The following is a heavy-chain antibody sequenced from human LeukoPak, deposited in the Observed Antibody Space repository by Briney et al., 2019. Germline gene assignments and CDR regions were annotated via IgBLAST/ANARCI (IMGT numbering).Heavy chain of an antibody. Sequence: GGSLRLSCEASGFTFNSCSMNWVRQAPGKGLEWVFSISGSRSYIYYADSVKGRFTISRDNAKNSLYLQMNSLRAEDDTAVYYCARGFGSSIPYSYYYYLDVWGKGTTVTVSS. CDR1: GFTFNSCS. V-gene: IGHV3-21*01. J-gene: IGHJ6*03. D-gene: IGHD6-6*01. CDR2: ISGSRSYI. CDR3: ARGFGSSIPYSYYYYLDV.